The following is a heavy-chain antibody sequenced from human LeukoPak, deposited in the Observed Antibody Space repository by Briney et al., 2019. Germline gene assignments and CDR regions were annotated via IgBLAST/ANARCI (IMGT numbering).Heavy chain of an antibody. D-gene: IGHD5-24*01. CDR3: ARDREMATRLHDAFDF. V-gene: IGHV3-73*01. Sequence: GGSLRLSCAASGFTFSGSAMHWVRQASGKGLEWVGRIRSKANSYATAYAASVKGRFTISRDDSKNTAYLQMNSLKTEDTAVYYCARDREMATRLHDAFDFWGQGTMVTVSS. J-gene: IGHJ3*01. CDR1: GFTFSGSA. CDR2: IRSKANSYAT.